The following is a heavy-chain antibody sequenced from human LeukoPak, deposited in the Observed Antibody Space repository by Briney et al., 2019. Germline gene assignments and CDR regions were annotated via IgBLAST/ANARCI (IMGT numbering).Heavy chain of an antibody. Sequence: PGGSLRLSCAASGFTVSSNYMSWVRQAPGKGLEWVSYISSSSSYIYYADSVKGRFTISRDNAKNSLYLQMNSLRAEDTAVYYCARDRYGDYVNWGQGTLVTVSS. CDR1: GFTVSSNY. CDR2: ISSSSSYI. CDR3: ARDRYGDYVN. V-gene: IGHV3-21*01. J-gene: IGHJ4*02. D-gene: IGHD4-17*01.